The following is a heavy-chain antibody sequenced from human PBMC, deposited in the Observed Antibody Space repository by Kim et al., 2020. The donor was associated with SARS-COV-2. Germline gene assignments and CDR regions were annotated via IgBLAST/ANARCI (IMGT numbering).Heavy chain of an antibody. Sequence: GGSLRLSCAASGFTFDDYAMHWVRQAPGKGLEWVSGISWNSGSIGYADSVKGRFTISRDNAKNSLYLQMNSLRAEDTALYYCVGQYYFDYWGQGTLVTGS. CDR2: ISWNSGSI. J-gene: IGHJ4*02. CDR3: VGQYYFDY. CDR1: GFTFDDYA. V-gene: IGHV3-9*01.